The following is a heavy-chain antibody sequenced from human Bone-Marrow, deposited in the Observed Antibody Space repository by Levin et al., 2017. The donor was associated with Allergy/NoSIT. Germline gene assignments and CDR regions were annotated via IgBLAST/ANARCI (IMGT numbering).Heavy chain of an antibody. Sequence: GESLKISCAASGFTFSSYWMHWVRQAPGKGLVWVSRINSDGSSTSYADSVKGRFTISRDNAKNTLYLQMNSLRAEDTAVYYCARELGDIVASRGWGYYYYYGMDVWGQGTTVTVSS. CDR2: INSDGSST. V-gene: IGHV3-74*01. CDR1: GFTFSSYW. D-gene: IGHD5-12*01. CDR3: ARELGDIVASRGWGYYYYYGMDV. J-gene: IGHJ6*02.